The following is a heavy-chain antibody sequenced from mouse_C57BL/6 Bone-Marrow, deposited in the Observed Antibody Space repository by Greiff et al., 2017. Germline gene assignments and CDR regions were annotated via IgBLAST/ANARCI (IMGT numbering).Heavy chain of an antibody. J-gene: IGHJ1*03. CDR1: GYTFTSYG. Sequence: QVQLQQSGAELARPGASVKLSCKASGYTFTSYGISWVKQRPGQGLEWIGEIYPRGGNTYYNEKFKGKATLTADKSSSTAYMGRRSLTAEDAAVYFCAREHYWYFDVWGTGTTVTVSS. V-gene: IGHV1-81*01. CDR2: IYPRGGNT. CDR3: AREHYWYFDV.